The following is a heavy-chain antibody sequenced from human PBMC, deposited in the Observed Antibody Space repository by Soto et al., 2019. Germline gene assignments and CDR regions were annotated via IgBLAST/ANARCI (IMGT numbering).Heavy chain of an antibody. D-gene: IGHD5-18*01. Sequence: EVQLVESGGGLVQPGGSLRLSCAASGFTFSSYSMNWVRQAPGKGLERVSYISSSSSTIYYADSVKGRFTISRDNAKNSLYLQVNSLRDEDTAVYYCARDLVRRNRYGFSYFDYWGQGTLVTVSS. CDR2: ISSSSSTI. V-gene: IGHV3-48*02. J-gene: IGHJ4*02. CDR1: GFTFSSYS. CDR3: ARDLVRRNRYGFSYFDY.